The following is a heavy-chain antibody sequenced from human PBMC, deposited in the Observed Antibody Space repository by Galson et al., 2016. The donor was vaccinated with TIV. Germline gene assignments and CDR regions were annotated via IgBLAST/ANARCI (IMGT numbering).Heavy chain of an antibody. CDR3: ARSEYSYGKYYYYYYMDV. V-gene: IGHV1-69*13. CDR2: IIPIFGTA. Sequence: SVKVSCKDSGYTFTSSGINWVRQAPGQGLEWMGGIIPIFGTANYAQKFQGRVTITADESTSTAYMELSSLRSEDTAVFYCARSEYSYGKYYYYYYMDVWGKGTTVIVSS. CDR1: GYTFTSSG. D-gene: IGHD5-18*01. J-gene: IGHJ6*03.